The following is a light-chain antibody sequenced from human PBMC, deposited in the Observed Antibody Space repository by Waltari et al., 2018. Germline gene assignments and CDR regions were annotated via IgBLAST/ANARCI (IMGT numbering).Light chain of an antibody. CDR3: MQALQTPLT. CDR2: LGS. J-gene: IGKJ3*01. CDR1: QSLLHSNGYNY. Sequence: DIVMTQSPLSPPVTPGEPASISCRSSQSLLHSNGYNYLDWYLQKPGQSPQLLIYLGSNRASGVPDRFSGSGSGTDFTLKISRVEAEDVGVYYCMQALQTPLTFGPGTKVDIK. V-gene: IGKV2-28*01.